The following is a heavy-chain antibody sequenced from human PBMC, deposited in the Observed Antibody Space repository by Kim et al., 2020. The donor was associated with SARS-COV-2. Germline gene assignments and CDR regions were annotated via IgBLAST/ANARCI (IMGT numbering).Heavy chain of an antibody. CDR3: ARRRGSYCFDY. Sequence: GGSLRLSCAASGFTLSSYWMSWVRQAPGKGLEWVASIKQDGSEKYYVDSVKGRFTISRDNPKNSLYLQMNSLRAEDTAVYYCARRRGSYCFDYWGQGTLV. CDR1: GFTLSSYW. CDR2: IKQDGSEK. D-gene: IGHD1-26*01. J-gene: IGHJ4*02. V-gene: IGHV3-7*01.